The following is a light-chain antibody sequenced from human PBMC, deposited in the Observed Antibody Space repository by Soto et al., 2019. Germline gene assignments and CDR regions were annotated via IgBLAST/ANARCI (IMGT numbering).Light chain of an antibody. J-gene: IGKJ1*01. CDR2: GAS. Sequence: EIVLTQSPGTLSLSPGERVTLSCRASQSVSSSYLAWYQQRPGQAPSLLIYGASTRAAGIPDRFSGSGSGPEFTLTINRLEPEDSAMYICQQYFGLPWTLGQGTKVEIK. V-gene: IGKV3-20*01. CDR1: QSVSSSY. CDR3: QQYFGLPWT.